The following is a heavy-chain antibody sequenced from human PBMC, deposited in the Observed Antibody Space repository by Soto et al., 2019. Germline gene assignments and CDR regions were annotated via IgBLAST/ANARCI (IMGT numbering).Heavy chain of an antibody. J-gene: IGHJ6*02. CDR1: GFTFSSYG. Sequence: GGSLRLSCAASGFTFSSYGMHWVRQAPGKGLEWVAVIWYDGSNKYYADSVKGRFTISRDNSKNTLYLKMNSLRAEDTAVYYCARNKGKNHRLYYYGMDVWGQGTTVTVSS. CDR2: IWYDGSNK. V-gene: IGHV3-33*01. CDR3: ARNKGKNHRLYYYGMDV.